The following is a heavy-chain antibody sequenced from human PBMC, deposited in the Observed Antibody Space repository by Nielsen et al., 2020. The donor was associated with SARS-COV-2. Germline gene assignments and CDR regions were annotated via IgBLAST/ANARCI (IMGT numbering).Heavy chain of an antibody. V-gene: IGHV4-39*01. CDR2: IYHSGSA. J-gene: IGHJ4*02. Sequence: SETLSLTCTVSGGSITSSGYYWDWIRQPPGKGLEWIGSIYHSGSAYYTPSLKNRVTMSVDTSKNQFSLKLSSVTAADTAVYYCARQPYSAYQLDFWGQGTLVAVS. D-gene: IGHD5-12*01. CDR3: ARQPYSAYQLDF. CDR1: GGSITSSGYY.